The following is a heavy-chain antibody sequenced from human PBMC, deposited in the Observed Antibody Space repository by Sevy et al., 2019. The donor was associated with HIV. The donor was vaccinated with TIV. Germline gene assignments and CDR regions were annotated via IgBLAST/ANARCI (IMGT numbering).Heavy chain of an antibody. J-gene: IGHJ4*02. CDR1: GFTFGDYA. D-gene: IGHD3-22*01. CDR2: IRSKDYGGAT. V-gene: IGHV3-49*03. CDR3: TRGYYYGSSGYSDY. Sequence: GGSLRLSCTGSGFTFGDYAMSWFRQAPGMGLEWVGFIRSKDYGGATEYAGFVKCRFTTSRADSKSIADLQMNSLKTEDTAGYYCTRGYYYGSSGYSDYWGQGTLVTVSS.